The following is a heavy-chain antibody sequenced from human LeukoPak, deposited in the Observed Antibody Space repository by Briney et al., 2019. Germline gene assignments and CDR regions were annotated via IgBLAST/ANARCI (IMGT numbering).Heavy chain of an antibody. CDR3: ARWASEDILTGYYYGY. Sequence: ASVKVSCKASGYTFTSYGISWVRQAPGQGLEWMGWISAYNGNTNYAQKLQGRVTMTTDTSTSTAYMELRSLRSEDTAVYYCARWASEDILTGYYYGYWGQGTLVTVSS. J-gene: IGHJ4*02. D-gene: IGHD3-9*01. CDR1: GYTFTSYG. V-gene: IGHV1-18*01. CDR2: ISAYNGNT.